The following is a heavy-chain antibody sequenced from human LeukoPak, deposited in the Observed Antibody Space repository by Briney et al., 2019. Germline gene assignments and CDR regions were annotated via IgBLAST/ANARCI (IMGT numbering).Heavy chain of an antibody. J-gene: IGHJ4*02. CDR2: IYYSGST. CDR3: ASLAVAGLSEGY. Sequence: SETLSLTCTVSGGSISSDSYYWAWIRQPPGKGLEWIASIYYSGSTYYNPSLKSRVTISVDTSRNQFSLKLSSVTAADTAVYHCASLAVAGLSEGYWGQGTLVIVSS. D-gene: IGHD6-19*01. CDR1: GGSISSDSYY. V-gene: IGHV4-39*01.